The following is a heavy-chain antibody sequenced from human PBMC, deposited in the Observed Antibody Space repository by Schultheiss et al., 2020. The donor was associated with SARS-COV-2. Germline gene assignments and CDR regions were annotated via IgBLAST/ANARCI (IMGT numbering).Heavy chain of an antibody. CDR1: GGSISSGSYY. V-gene: IGHV4-61*01. D-gene: IGHD4-11*01. J-gene: IGHJ5*02. CDR3: ARDRNSNYFSQGFDP. CDR2: IYYSGST. Sequence: SQTLSLTCTVSGGSISSGSYYWSWIRQPPGKGLEWIGYIYYSGSTNYNPSLKSRVTISVDTSKNQFSLKLSSVTAADTAVYYCARDRNSNYFSQGFDPWGQGTLVTVSS.